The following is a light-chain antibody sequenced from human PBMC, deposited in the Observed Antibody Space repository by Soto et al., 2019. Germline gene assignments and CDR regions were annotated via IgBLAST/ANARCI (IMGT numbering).Light chain of an antibody. V-gene: IGLV2-23*03. CDR2: EGS. CDR3: CSYAGSSTFGV. CDR1: SSDVGSYNL. J-gene: IGLJ2*01. Sequence: QSALTQPASVSGSPGQSITISCTGTSSDVGSYNLVSWYQQHPGQAPKLMIYEGSKRPSGVSNRFSGSKSGNTASLTISGLQAEDEADYYCCSYAGSSTFGVFGGGTKVTVL.